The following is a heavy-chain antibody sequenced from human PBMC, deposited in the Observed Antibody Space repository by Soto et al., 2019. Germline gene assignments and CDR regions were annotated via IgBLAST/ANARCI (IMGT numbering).Heavy chain of an antibody. J-gene: IGHJ6*02. D-gene: IGHD5-12*01. V-gene: IGHV3-30*18. CDR1: GFTFNNYG. Sequence: PGGSLRLSCAASGFTFNNYGMHWVRQAPGKGLEWVAVISYDGNKKYSADSVKGRFTISRDNSKNTLYLQMNSLRTEDTAVYYCAKDLSGYDRTERPFDYYGLDIWGQGTTVTVSS. CDR3: AKDLSGYDRTERPFDYYGLDI. CDR2: ISYDGNKK.